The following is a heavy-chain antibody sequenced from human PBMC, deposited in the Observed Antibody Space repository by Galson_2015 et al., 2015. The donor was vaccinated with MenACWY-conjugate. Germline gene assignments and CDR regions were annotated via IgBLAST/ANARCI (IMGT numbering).Heavy chain of an antibody. CDR3: ARVPGYSYGYYDW. V-gene: IGHV3-48*02. CDR2: ISSRISTI. CDR1: GFTFSTYS. J-gene: IGHJ4*02. Sequence: SLRLSCAASGFTFSTYSMNWVRQAPGKGLEWVSYISSRISTIYYADSVKGRFTISRDNAKNSLYLQMNTLRDEDTAVYYCARVPGYSYGYYDWWGQRTLVAVSS. D-gene: IGHD5-18*01.